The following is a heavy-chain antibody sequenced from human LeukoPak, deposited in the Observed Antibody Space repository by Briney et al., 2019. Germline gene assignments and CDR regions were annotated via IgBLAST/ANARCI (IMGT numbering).Heavy chain of an antibody. D-gene: IGHD3-3*01. CDR3: AKGTIFGVIITKPFDY. Sequence: GGSLRLSCAASGFTFSTYSMNWVRQAPGKGLEWVAFIRYDGSDEYYGDSVRGRFTISRDNSKNTLYLQMNSLRAEDTAVYFCAKGTIFGVIITKPFDYWGQGTLVTVSS. J-gene: IGHJ4*02. CDR2: IRYDGSDE. CDR1: GFTFSTYS. V-gene: IGHV3-30*02.